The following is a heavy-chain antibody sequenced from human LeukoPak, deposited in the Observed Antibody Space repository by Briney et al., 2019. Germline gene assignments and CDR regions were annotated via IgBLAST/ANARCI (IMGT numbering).Heavy chain of an antibody. J-gene: IGHJ6*03. CDR2: ISGSGGST. Sequence: GGSLRLSCAASAFTFSSYAMSWVRQAPGKGLEWVSAISGSGGSTYYADSVKGRFTISRDNSKKMLYLQMNSLRAEDTAVYYCARGGDFWSGYSRGYYMDVWGKGTTVTVSS. CDR1: AFTFSSYA. V-gene: IGHV3-23*01. D-gene: IGHD3-3*01. CDR3: ARGGDFWSGYSRGYYMDV.